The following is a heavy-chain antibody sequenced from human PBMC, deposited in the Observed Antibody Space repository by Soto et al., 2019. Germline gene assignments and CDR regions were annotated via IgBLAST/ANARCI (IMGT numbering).Heavy chain of an antibody. CDR2: IHAGGTS. D-gene: IGHD3-10*01. J-gene: IGHJ5*01. CDR3: ARQGYGSGPNWFDS. V-gene: IGHV4-30-4*01. Sequence: PSETLSLTGTVSGGSIRSVDHWWSWVRQPPWEGLEWLVYIHAGGTSYVTPSLQSRLSMSVDTSRNQFSLNLNSVTAADTAVYFCARQGYGSGPNWFDSWGQGTLVTVSS. CDR1: GGSIRSVDHW.